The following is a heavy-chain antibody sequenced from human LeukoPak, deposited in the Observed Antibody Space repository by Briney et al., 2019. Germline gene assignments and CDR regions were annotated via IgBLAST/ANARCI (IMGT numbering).Heavy chain of an antibody. CDR2: IYYSGST. V-gene: IGHV4-39*07. D-gene: IGHD3-9*01. Sequence: SETLSLTCTVSGGSISSSSYYWGWIRQPPGKGLEWIGSIYYSGSTYYNPSLKSRVTISVDTSKNQFSLKLSSVTAADTAVYYCASTYYDILTGTDTFDYWGQGTLVTVSS. J-gene: IGHJ4*02. CDR3: ASTYYDILTGTDTFDY. CDR1: GGSISSSSYY.